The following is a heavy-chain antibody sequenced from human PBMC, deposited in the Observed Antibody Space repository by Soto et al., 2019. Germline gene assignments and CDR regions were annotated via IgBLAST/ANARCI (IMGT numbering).Heavy chain of an antibody. CDR3: GRVRVDKAEGWFDP. D-gene: IGHD5-18*01. J-gene: IGHJ5*02. CDR2: IDPSGSYA. V-gene: IGHV5-10-1*01. Sequence: LGESLKISCKVSGYSFSSFWITWVRQMPGKGLEWMGRIDPSGSYANYSPSFQGHVTFSADKSINTAYLQWSSLKASDTAMYYCGRVRVDKAEGWFDPWGQGTLATVSS. CDR1: GYSFSSFW.